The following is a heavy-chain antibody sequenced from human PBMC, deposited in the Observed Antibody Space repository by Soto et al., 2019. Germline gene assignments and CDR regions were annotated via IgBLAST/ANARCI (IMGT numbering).Heavy chain of an antibody. CDR3: ARHGPRGLRYFDY. D-gene: IGHD4-17*01. Sequence: SETLSLTCTVSGGSITSSSYYWGWIRQPPGKGLEWIGTIYYSGITYSNPSLKSRVTISVDTSKNQFSLKLSSVTAADTAVFHCARHGPRGLRYFDYWGQGTLVTVSS. V-gene: IGHV4-39*01. J-gene: IGHJ4*02. CDR1: GGSITSSSYY. CDR2: IYYSGIT.